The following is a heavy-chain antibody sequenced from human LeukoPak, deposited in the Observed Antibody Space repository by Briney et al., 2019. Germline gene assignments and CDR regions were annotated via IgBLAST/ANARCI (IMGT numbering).Heavy chain of an antibody. D-gene: IGHD4-17*01. CDR3: ARLRGAMTPVTSDFDY. V-gene: IGHV4-39*01. CDR2: VYYSTNT. Sequence: KPSETLSLTCTVSGDSISSSSYYWDWIRQPPGKGLEWIGNVYYSTNTYYNPSLKSRVTISVDTSKNQFSLNPSSVTAADTAIYYCARLRGAMTPVTSDFDYWGQGTLVTVSS. CDR1: GDSISSSSYY. J-gene: IGHJ4*02.